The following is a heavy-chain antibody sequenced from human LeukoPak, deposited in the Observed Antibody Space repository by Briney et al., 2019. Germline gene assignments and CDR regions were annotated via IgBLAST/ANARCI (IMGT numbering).Heavy chain of an antibody. V-gene: IGHV3-30*02. CDR1: GFTFSSYG. J-gene: IGHJ4*02. Sequence: GGSLRLSCAASGFTFSSYGMHWVRQAPGKGLEWVAFIRYDGSNKYYADSVKGRFTISRDNFKNTLYLQMNSLRAEDTAVYYCAKDQGYSNYFDYWGQGTLVTVSS. CDR3: AKDQGYSNYFDY. D-gene: IGHD4-11*01. CDR2: IRYDGSNK.